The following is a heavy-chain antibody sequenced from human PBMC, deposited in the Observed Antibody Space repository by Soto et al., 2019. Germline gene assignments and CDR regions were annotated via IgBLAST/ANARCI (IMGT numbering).Heavy chain of an antibody. CDR1: LTSYA. CDR2: INAGNGNT. CDR3: ARGSYDFRNYYYYGMDV. Sequence: LTSYAMHWVRQAPGQRLEWMGWINAGNGNTKYSQKFQGRVTITRDTSASTAYMELSSLRSEDTAVYYCARGSYDFRNYYYYGMDVWGQGTTVTVSS. V-gene: IGHV1-3*01. D-gene: IGHD3-3*01. J-gene: IGHJ6*02.